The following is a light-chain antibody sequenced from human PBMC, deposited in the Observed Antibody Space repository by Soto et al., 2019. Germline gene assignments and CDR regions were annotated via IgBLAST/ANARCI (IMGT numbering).Light chain of an antibody. CDR1: QSVSSN. Sequence: EIVLTQSPATLSVSPGERSTLSCRASQSVSSNLAWYQQKHGQAPRLLIYGASTRATGIPARFSGSSSGTDCTLTISRLEPEDVAVYFCQQYSDLPMTLGQGTRLEIK. V-gene: IGKV3-15*01. CDR3: QQYSDLPMT. CDR2: GAS. J-gene: IGKJ5*01.